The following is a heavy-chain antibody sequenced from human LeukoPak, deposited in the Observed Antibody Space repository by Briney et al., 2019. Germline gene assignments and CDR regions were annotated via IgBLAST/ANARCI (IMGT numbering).Heavy chain of an antibody. CDR1: GFTFSSYG. CDR2: IYYSGNT. V-gene: IGHV4-39*02. D-gene: IGHD5-18*01. Sequence: GSLRLSCAASGFTFSSYGMPWVRQPPGKGLEWIGSIYYSGNTYYNPSLKSRVTISVDTSKNQFSLKLSSVTAADTAVYHCAREVGTERWFDPWGQGTRVTVSS. J-gene: IGHJ5*02. CDR3: AREVGTERWFDP.